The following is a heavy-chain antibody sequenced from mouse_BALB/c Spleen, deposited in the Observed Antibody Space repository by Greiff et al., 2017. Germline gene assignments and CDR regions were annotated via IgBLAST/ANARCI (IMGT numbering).Heavy chain of an antibody. CDR1: GYTFTDYY. CDR2: IYPGSGNT. Sequence: VQLQQSGAELARPGASVKLSCKASGYTFTDYYINWVKQRTGQGLEWIGEIYPGSGNTYYNEKFKGKATLTADKSSSTAYMQLSSLTSEDSAVYFCARRGLITTVVDYAMDYWGQGTSVTVSS. J-gene: IGHJ4*01. CDR3: ARRGLITTVVDYAMDY. V-gene: IGHV1-77*01. D-gene: IGHD1-1*01.